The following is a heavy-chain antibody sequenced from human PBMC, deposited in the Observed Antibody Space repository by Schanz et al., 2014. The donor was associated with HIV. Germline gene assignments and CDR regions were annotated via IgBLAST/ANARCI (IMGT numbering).Heavy chain of an antibody. V-gene: IGHV3-NL1*01. CDR3: ARDESYGGSGSYYNGYGMDV. J-gene: IGHJ6*02. CDR2: IYSGGST. CDR1: GFTFSSYG. D-gene: IGHD3-10*01. Sequence: VHLVQSGGGLVQPGGSLRLSCAASGFTFSSYGMHWVRQAPGKGLEWVSVIYSGGSTYYTDSVKGRFTISRDNAKNSLYLQVNSLRVEDTALYYCARDESYGGSGSYYNGYGMDVWGQGTTVTVSS.